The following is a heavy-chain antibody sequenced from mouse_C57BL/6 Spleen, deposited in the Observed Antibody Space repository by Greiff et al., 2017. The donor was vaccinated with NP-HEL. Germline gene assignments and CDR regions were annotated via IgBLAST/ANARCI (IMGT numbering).Heavy chain of an antibody. Sequence: QVQLQQPGAELVKPGASVKLSCKASGYTFTSYWMHWVKQRPGRGLEWIGRIDPNSGGNKYNEKFKSKATLTVDKPSSTAYMQLSSLTSEDSAVYYCARSGTVVANYYAMDYWGQGTSVTVSS. CDR2: IDPNSGGN. D-gene: IGHD1-1*01. J-gene: IGHJ4*01. CDR1: GYTFTSYW. V-gene: IGHV1-72*01. CDR3: ARSGTVVANYYAMDY.